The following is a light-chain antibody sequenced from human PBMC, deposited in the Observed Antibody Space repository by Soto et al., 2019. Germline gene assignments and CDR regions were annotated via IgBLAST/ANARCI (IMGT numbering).Light chain of an antibody. V-gene: IGLV2-14*01. CDR3: DSYTSGSSYV. Sequence: QSVLTQPASVSGSPGQSITISCTGTSSDVGGYNYVSWYQQHPGTAPNLMIYDVSYRPSGVSDRFSGSKSGNTASLTISGFQSEDEADYYCDSYTSGSSYVFGTGTKVTVL. J-gene: IGLJ1*01. CDR2: DVS. CDR1: SSDVGGYNY.